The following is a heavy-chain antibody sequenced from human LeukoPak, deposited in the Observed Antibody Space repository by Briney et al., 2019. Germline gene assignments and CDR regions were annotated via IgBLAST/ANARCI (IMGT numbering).Heavy chain of an antibody. D-gene: IGHD4-17*01. CDR1: GFIFSSYS. CDR2: ISSSSSPI. Sequence: GGSLRLSCAASGFIFSSYSMNWVRQAPGKGREWVSYISSSSSPIYYADSVKGRFTISRDNAKNSLYLQMNSLRAEDTAVYYCARVSATVDWYFAYWGQGTLVTVSS. V-gene: IGHV3-48*01. J-gene: IGHJ4*02. CDR3: ARVSATVDWYFAY.